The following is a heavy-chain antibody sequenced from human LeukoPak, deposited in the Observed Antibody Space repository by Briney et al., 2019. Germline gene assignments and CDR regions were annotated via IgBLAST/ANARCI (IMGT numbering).Heavy chain of an antibody. CDR1: GVTFSSYA. CDR2: IISIFGTA. V-gene: IGHV1-69*06. Sequence: SVKDSRKASGVTFSSYAISWGPQAPGQGLEWMGGIISIFGTANYAQKFQGRVTITADKSTSRAYMELSSLTSEDTAVYYCAKEYCSGGSCYDYWGQGTLVTVSS. D-gene: IGHD2-15*01. J-gene: IGHJ4*02. CDR3: AKEYCSGGSCYDY.